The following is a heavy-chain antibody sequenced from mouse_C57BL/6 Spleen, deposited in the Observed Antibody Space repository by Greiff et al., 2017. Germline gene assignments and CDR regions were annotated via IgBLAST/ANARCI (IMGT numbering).Heavy chain of an antibody. V-gene: IGHV5-9-1*02. CDR1: GFTFSSYA. Sequence: EVQRVESGEGLVKPGGSLKLSCAASGFTFSSYAMSWVRQTPEKRLEWVAYISSGGDYIYYADTVKGRFTISRDNARNTLYLQMSSLKSEDTAMYYCTRDGEVITTVVAPRYFDVWGTGTTVTVSS. D-gene: IGHD1-1*01. J-gene: IGHJ1*03. CDR3: TRDGEVITTVVAPRYFDV. CDR2: ISSGGDYI.